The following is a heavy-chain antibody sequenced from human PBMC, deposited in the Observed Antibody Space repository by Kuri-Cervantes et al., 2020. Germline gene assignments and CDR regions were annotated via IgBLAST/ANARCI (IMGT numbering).Heavy chain of an antibody. J-gene: IGHJ5*02. CDR1: GFTFDDYA. CDR3: ARAAGSYYYDSSGYYRVAVPPCDH. V-gene: IGHV3-9*01. CDR2: ISWNSGSI. D-gene: IGHD3-22*01. Sequence: SLKISCAASGFTFDDYAMHWVRQAPGKGLEWVSGISWNSGSIGYADSVKGRFTISRDNSKNTLYLQMNSLRAEDTAVYYCARAAGSYYYDSSGYYRVAVPPCDHWGQGTLVTVSS.